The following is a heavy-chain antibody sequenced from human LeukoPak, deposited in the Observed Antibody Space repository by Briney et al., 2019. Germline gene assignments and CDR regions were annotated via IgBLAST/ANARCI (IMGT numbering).Heavy chain of an antibody. CDR1: GYSFTNYW. J-gene: IGHJ4*02. Sequence: GESLKISCKGSGYSFTNYWIAWVRQMPGKGLEGMGIIYPGDSGTRYSPSFQGQVTISADKSISTAYLQWSSLKASDTAMYYCARHGGQYSSSLGGDYWGQGTLVTVSS. CDR2: IYPGDSGT. D-gene: IGHD6-13*01. V-gene: IGHV5-51*01. CDR3: ARHGGQYSSSLGGDY.